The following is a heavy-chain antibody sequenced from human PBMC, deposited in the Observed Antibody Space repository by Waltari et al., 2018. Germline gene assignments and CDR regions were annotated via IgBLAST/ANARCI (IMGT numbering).Heavy chain of an antibody. J-gene: IGHJ4*02. CDR2: INHSGST. V-gene: IGHV4-34*01. CDR3: ARGRIAARPFDY. D-gene: IGHD6-6*01. CDR1: GGSFSGYY. Sequence: QVQLQQWGAGLLKPSETLSLTCAVYGGSFSGYYWSWIRQPPGKGLEWIWEINHSGSTNYNPSLKSRVTISVDTSKNQFSLKLSSVTAADTAVYYCARGRIAARPFDYWGQGTLVTVSS.